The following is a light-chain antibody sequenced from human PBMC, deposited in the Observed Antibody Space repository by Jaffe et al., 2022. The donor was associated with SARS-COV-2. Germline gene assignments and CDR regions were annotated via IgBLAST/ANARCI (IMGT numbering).Light chain of an antibody. CDR3: LQHYNYPRT. CDR2: SAS. Sequence: AIQMTQSPSSLSASVGDRVSITCRASQGIRNELGWYQQKPGKAPKLLIYSASNLQSGVPSRFSGSGSGTDFTLTISSLQPEDFATYFCLQHYNYPRTFGQGTKVEIK. CDR1: QGIRNE. J-gene: IGKJ1*01. V-gene: IGKV1-6*02.